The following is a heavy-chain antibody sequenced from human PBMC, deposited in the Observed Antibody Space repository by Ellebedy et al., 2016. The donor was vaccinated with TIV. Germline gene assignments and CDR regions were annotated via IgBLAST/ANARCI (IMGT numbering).Heavy chain of an antibody. D-gene: IGHD3-3*01. J-gene: IGHJ4*02. CDR2: IKQDGSEK. CDR1: GFTFSSYW. V-gene: IGHV3-7*03. Sequence: GESLKISCAASGFTFSSYWMSWVRQAPGKGLEWVANIKQDGSEKYYVDSVKGRFTISRDNAKNSLYLQMNSLRAEDTAVYYCARDVETAGSITGDYWGQGTLVTVSS. CDR3: ARDVETAGSITGDY.